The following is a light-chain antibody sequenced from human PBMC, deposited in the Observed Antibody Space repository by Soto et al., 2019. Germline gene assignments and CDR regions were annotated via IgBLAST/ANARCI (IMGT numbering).Light chain of an antibody. V-gene: IGLV2-23*02. Sequence: QSALTQPASGSGSPGQSITISCTGTSSDVGSYNLVSWYQQHPGKAPKLMIYEVSKRPSGVSNCFAGSKSDNTASLTISGLQSEDEADNYCCSYAGSSTLVFGGGTKVTVL. CDR2: EVS. J-gene: IGLJ2*01. CDR3: CSYAGSSTLV. CDR1: SSDVGSYNL.